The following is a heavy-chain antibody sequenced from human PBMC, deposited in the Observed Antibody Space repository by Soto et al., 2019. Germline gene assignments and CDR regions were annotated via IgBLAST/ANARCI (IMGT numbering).Heavy chain of an antibody. Sequence: ASVKVSCKASGYTFTGHYIHWVRQAPEQGPEWMGEIGPESGATRYAQKFQGRVTMTRDMSITTVYMELNNLSPDDTAVYYCGRGRSGQIVVFYWGQGXPVTVSS. V-gene: IGHV1-2*02. CDR3: GRGRSGQIVVFY. CDR2: IGPESGAT. D-gene: IGHD5-12*01. CDR1: GYTFTGHY. J-gene: IGHJ4*02.